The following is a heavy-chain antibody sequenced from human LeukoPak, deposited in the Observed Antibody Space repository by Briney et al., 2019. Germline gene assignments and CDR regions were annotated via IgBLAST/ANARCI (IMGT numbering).Heavy chain of an antibody. CDR2: IIPIFGTA. D-gene: IGHD5-18*01. Sequence: GASVKVSCRASGGTFSSYAISWVRQAPGQGLEWMGGIIPIFGTANYAQKFQGRVTITADESTSTAYMELSSLRSEDTAVYYCARGAMVAAYFDYWGQGTLVTVSS. J-gene: IGHJ4*02. CDR1: GGTFSSYA. CDR3: ARGAMVAAYFDY. V-gene: IGHV1-69*13.